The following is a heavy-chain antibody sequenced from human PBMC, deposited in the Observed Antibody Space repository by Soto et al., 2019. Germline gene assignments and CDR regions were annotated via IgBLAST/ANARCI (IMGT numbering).Heavy chain of an antibody. J-gene: IGHJ4*02. CDR3: ARGLTYYYGSGIYYGRGLSADFVY. Sequence: SETLSLTCAVYGGSFSGYYWSWIRQPPGKGLEWIGEFNHSGSTNYNPSLKSRVTISVDTSKNQFSLKLSSVTAADTAVYYCARGLTYYYGSGIYYGRGLSADFVYWGQGTLVTVSS. D-gene: IGHD3-10*01. CDR1: GGSFSGYY. V-gene: IGHV4-34*01. CDR2: FNHSGST.